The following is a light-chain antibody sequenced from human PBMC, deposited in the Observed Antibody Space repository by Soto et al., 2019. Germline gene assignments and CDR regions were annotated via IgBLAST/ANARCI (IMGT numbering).Light chain of an antibody. V-gene: IGLV1-44*01. CDR3: AVWDDSLYGVL. CDR1: DSNIGTYS. Sequence: QSVLTQALSASGTPGQRVTISCSGSDSNIGTYSVNWYQQLPGTAPKLLLYTNDQRPSGVPDRFSGSKSGNSASLAISGLQSEDEADYFCAVWDDSLYGVLFGGGTKVTVL. J-gene: IGLJ3*02. CDR2: TND.